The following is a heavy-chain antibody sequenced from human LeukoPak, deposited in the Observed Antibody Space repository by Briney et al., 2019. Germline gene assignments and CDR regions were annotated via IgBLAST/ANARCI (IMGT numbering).Heavy chain of an antibody. D-gene: IGHD2-15*01. V-gene: IGHV4-30-4*08. CDR2: IYYSGST. CDR3: ARGYSSGNWFDP. J-gene: IGHJ5*02. CDR1: GGSISSGDYY. Sequence: PSETLSLTCTVSGGSISSGDYYWSWIRQPPGKGLEWIGYIYYSGSTYYNPSLKSRVTISVDTSKNQFSLRLSSVTAADTAVYYCARGYSSGNWFDPWGRGTLVTVSS.